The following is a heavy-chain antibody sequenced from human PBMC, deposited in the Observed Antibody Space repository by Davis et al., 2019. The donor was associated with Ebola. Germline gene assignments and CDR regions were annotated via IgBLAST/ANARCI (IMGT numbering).Heavy chain of an antibody. J-gene: IGHJ5*02. V-gene: IGHV3-30*18. D-gene: IGHD4-17*01. CDR2: ISYDGSNK. CDR3: AKHYGDGT. CDR1: GFTFSSYG. Sequence: GGSLRLSCAASGFTFSSYGMHWVRQAPGKGLEWVAVISYDGSNKYYADSLKGRFTISRDNSKNTLYLQMNSLRAEDTAVYYCAKHYGDGTWGQGTLVTVSS.